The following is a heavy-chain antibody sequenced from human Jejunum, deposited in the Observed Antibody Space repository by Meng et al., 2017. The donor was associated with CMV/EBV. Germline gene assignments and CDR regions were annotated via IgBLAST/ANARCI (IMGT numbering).Heavy chain of an antibody. CDR1: GFTFSTYD. Sequence: SCAASGFTFSTYDMHWVRQATGKGLEWVSGIGTVGDTYYPDSVKGRFTISREHAKNSLYLQMNSLRAGDTAVYYCARDGGLGAFDIWGQGTMVTVSS. D-gene: IGHD3-16*01. V-gene: IGHV3-13*01. CDR2: IGTVGDT. J-gene: IGHJ3*02. CDR3: ARDGGLGAFDI.